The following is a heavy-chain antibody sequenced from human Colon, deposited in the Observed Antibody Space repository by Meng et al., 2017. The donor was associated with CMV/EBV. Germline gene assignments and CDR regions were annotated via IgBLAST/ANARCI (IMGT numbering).Heavy chain of an antibody. CDR2: IYYTGTT. V-gene: IGHV4-59*01. Sequence: SETLSLTCNVSGGSISDYHWTWIRQPPGMGLEWIGYIYYTGTTYYNPSLKSRVTISSDMSDNQFSLRLTSVTAADTAVYYCARYYYDGSGFYWGHFDYWGPGTLVTVSS. CDR1: GGSISDYH. CDR3: ARYYYDGSGFYWGHFDY. J-gene: IGHJ4*02. D-gene: IGHD3-22*01.